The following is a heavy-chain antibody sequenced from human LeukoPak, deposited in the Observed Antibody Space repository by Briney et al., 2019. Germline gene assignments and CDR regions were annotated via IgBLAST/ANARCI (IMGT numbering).Heavy chain of an antibody. D-gene: IGHD3-22*01. V-gene: IGHV4-30-2*01. CDR1: GGSISSVGYY. J-gene: IGHJ1*01. Sequence: SETLSLTCTVSGGSISSVGYYWSWIRQPPGKGLEWIGYIYYSGSTYYNPSLKSRVTISVDRSKNQFSLKLSSVTAADTAVYYCARWGIDSSGYSSFQHWGQGTLVTVSS. CDR3: ARWGIDSSGYSSFQH. CDR2: IYYSGST.